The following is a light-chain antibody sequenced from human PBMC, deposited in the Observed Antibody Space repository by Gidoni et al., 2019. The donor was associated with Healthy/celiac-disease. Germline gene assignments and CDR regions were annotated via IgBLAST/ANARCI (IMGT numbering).Light chain of an antibody. V-gene: IGKV3-20*01. CDR1: QSVSSSY. CDR3: QQYGSSLWT. J-gene: IGKJ1*01. Sequence: FALTQSPGTLSLSTVDRATISCRACQSVSSSYLAWYQQKPGQAPRLLIYCASSRATGIPDRFSGSGSGTDFTLTISRLEPEDFAVYYCQQYGSSLWTFGQGTKVEIK. CDR2: CAS.